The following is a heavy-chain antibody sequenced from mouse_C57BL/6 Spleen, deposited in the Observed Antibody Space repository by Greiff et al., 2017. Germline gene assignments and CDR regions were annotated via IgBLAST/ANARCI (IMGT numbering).Heavy chain of an antibody. CDR2: IYPGSGST. Sequence: QVQLQQPGAELVKPGASVKMSCKASGYTFTSYWITWVKQRPGQGLEWIGDIYPGSGSTNYNEKFKSKATLTVDTSSSTAYMQLSSLTSEDSAVYYFARFPFYYGSSYGYFDYWGQGTTLTVSS. J-gene: IGHJ2*01. CDR1: GYTFTSYW. D-gene: IGHD1-1*01. CDR3: ARFPFYYGSSYGYFDY. V-gene: IGHV1-55*01.